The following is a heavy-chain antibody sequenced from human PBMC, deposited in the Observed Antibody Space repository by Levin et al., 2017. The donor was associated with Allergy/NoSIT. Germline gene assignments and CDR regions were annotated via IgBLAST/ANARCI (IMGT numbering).Heavy chain of an antibody. D-gene: IGHD4-17*01. CDR1: GFTFSSYA. CDR2: ISGSGGST. V-gene: IGHV3-23*01. Sequence: HPRGSLRLSCAASGFTFSSYAMSWVRQAPGKGLEWVSGISGSGGSTYYADSVKGRFTISRDNSKNTLYLQMNSLRAEDTAVYYCAKGRVYGDYNFDYWGQGTLVTVSS. J-gene: IGHJ4*02. CDR3: AKGRVYGDYNFDY.